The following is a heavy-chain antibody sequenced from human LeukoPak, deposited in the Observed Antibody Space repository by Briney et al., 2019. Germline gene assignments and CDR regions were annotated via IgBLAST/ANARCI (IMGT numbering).Heavy chain of an antibody. CDR2: IYYSGST. CDR3: ARDGGGTGRPFDF. D-gene: IGHD1-26*01. V-gene: IGHV4-59*12. CDR1: GGSISSYY. Sequence: PSETLSLTCTVSGGSISSYYWSWIRQPPGKGLEWIGYIYYSGSTNYNPSLKSRVTISVDTSKNQFSLNLSPVTAADTAVYYCARDGGGTGRPFDFWGQGTLVTVSS. J-gene: IGHJ4*02.